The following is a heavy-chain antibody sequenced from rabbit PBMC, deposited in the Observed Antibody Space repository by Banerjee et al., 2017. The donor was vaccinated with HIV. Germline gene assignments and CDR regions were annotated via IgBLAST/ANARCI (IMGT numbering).Heavy chain of an antibody. Sequence: QSLEESGGDLVKPGGSLTLTCKASGFTISSYHMGWVRQAPGKGLEWIGDIYAGSGSTYYASWARGRFTISRASSTTVTLQMTSLTAADTATYFCARDVVAGDGYALWGPGTLVTVS. J-gene: IGHJ4*01. CDR2: IYAGSGST. CDR1: GFTISSYH. D-gene: IGHD6-1*01. V-gene: IGHV1S40*01. CDR3: ARDVVAGDGYAL.